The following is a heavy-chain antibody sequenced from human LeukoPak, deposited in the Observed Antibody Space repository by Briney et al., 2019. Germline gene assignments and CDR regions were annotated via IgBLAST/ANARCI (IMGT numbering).Heavy chain of an antibody. D-gene: IGHD3-16*02. Sequence: SETLSLTCTASGGSISSYYWSWVRQPPGKGLEWIGYTYYSGSTNYNPSLKSRVTISVDTSKNQFSLKLSSVTAADTAVYYCAREYYDYVWGSYRYFDYWGQGTLVTVSS. V-gene: IGHV4-59*01. CDR2: TYYSGST. CDR3: AREYYDYVWGSYRYFDY. CDR1: GGSISSYY. J-gene: IGHJ4*02.